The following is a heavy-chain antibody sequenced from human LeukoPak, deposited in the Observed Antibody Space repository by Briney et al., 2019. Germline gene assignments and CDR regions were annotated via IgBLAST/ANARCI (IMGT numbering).Heavy chain of an antibody. CDR3: ARPNSLGGFDP. CDR1: GASFSSNY. CDR2: IYYSGST. Sequence: SETLSLTCIVSGASFSSNYWIWIRQTPGKGLESIGYIYYSGSTNYNPSLKSRVTISVDTSKNQFSLKLSSVTAADTAVYYCARPNSLGGFDPGGQGTLVTVSA. J-gene: IGHJ5*02. V-gene: IGHV4-59*01. D-gene: IGHD1-26*01.